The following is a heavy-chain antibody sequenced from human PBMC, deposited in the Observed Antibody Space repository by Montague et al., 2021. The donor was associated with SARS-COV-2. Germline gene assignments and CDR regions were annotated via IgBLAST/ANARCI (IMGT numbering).Heavy chain of an antibody. CDR2: ISYSGST. CDR1: GGSIRSDY. CDR3: ANFRRTQLLFGTLYYGMDV. J-gene: IGHJ6*02. Sequence: SETLSLTCTVPGGSIRSDYWNWTRQNSGQGRQWNGYISYSGSTNYNHTLKSRVTISVDTSKNNFTLRLRSVTAADTAVYYCANFRRTQLLFGTLYYGMDVWGQGTTVTVSS. D-gene: IGHD2-2*01. V-gene: IGHV4-59*01.